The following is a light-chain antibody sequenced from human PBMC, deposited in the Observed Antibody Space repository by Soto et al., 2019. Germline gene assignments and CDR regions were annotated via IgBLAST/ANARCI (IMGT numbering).Light chain of an antibody. CDR2: DVS. CDR3: SSYTSSSVI. Sequence: QSALTQPASVSGSPGQSITISCTGASSDVGGYNSVSWYQQHPGKAPKLMIYDVSNRPSGVSNRFSGSKSGNTASLTISGLQAEDEADYYCSSYTSSSVIFGGGTQLTVL. CDR1: SSDVGGYNS. J-gene: IGLJ2*01. V-gene: IGLV2-14*01.